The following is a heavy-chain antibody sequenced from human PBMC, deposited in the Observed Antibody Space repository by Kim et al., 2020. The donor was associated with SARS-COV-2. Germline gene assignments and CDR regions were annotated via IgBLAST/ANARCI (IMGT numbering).Heavy chain of an antibody. V-gene: IGHV3-15*01. Sequence: GGSLRLSCAASGFTFSNAWMNWVRQAPGRGLEWVGRIKSKTNGGTTAYGAPVKGRFTISRDDSKNTLYLQMNSLRTEDTAVYCCTYDLGDYCGGDCYSRVWGQRTTVTVSS. D-gene: IGHD2-21*02. CDR2: IKSKTNGGTT. J-gene: IGHJ6*02. CDR1: GFTFSNAW. CDR3: TYDLGDYCGGDCYSRV.